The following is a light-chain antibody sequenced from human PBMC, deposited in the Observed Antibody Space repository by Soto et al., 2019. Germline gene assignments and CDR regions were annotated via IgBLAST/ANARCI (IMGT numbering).Light chain of an antibody. CDR1: QSVSSD. Sequence: EVVMTQSPAPLSVSPGERTTLSCRAIQSVSSDLAGYQQKPGQAPRLLIYDASTRATGIPARFSGSGSGPEFTLTISRLQSEDSSVYYCQQYNKWPPRTLGQGPKGEI. CDR2: DAS. J-gene: IGKJ1*01. V-gene: IGKV3-15*01. CDR3: QQYNKWPPRT.